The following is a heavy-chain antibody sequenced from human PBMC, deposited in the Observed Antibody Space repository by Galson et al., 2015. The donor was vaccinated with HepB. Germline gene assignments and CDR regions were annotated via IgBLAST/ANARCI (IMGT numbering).Heavy chain of an antibody. CDR3: ARDFGHSSGDEGDAFDI. J-gene: IGHJ3*02. V-gene: IGHV3-33*01. CDR1: GFTFSSYG. CDR2: IWYDGSNK. Sequence: SLRLSCAASGFTFSSYGMHWVRQAPGKGLEWVAVIWYDGSNKYYADSVKGRFTISRDNSKNTLYLQMNSLRAEDTAVYYCARDFGHSSGDEGDAFDIWGQGTMVTVSS. D-gene: IGHD3-22*01.